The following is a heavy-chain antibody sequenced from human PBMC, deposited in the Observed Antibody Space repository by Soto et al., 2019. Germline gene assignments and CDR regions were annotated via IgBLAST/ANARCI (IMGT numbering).Heavy chain of an antibody. D-gene: IGHD3-3*01. CDR2: IYSGGST. CDR1: GFTVSSNY. J-gene: IGHJ6*02. V-gene: IGHV3-53*01. Sequence: HPGGSLRLSCAASGFTVSSNYMSWVRQAPGKGLEWVSVIYSGGSTYYADSVKGRFTISRDNSKNTLYLQMNSLRAEDTAVYYCANTIFGVVTVYYYYYGMHVWGQATAVTVSS. CDR3: ANTIFGVVTVYYYYYGMHV.